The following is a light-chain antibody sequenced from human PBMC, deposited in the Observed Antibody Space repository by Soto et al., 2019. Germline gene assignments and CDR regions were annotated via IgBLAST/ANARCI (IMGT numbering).Light chain of an antibody. Sequence: EIVLTQSPATLSLSPGERATLSCRASQSVSSYLAWYQQKPGQAPRLLIYDASNRATGIPARFSGSGSGTDFTLTISSREAEDFAGYYCQQRSNWLTFGGGTKVEIK. CDR3: QQRSNWLT. V-gene: IGKV3-11*01. J-gene: IGKJ4*01. CDR2: DAS. CDR1: QSVSSY.